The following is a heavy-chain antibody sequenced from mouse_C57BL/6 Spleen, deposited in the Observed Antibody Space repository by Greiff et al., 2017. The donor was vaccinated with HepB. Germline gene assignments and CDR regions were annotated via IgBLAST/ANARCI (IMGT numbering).Heavy chain of an antibody. CDR2: IYPGDGDT. D-gene: IGHD3-2*02. J-gene: IGHJ2*01. CDR1: GYAFSSSW. Sequence: QVQLKQSGPELVKPGASVKISCKASGYAFSSSWMNWVKQRPGKGLEWIGRIYPGDGDTNYNGKFKGKATLTADKSSSTAYMQLSSLTSEDSAVYFCARDSSGYVPYFDYWGQGTTLTVSS. CDR3: ARDSSGYVPYFDY. V-gene: IGHV1-82*01.